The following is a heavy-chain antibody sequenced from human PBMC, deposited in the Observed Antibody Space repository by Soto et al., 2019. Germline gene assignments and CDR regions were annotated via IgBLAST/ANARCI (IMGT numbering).Heavy chain of an antibody. CDR1: GGSISSYY. CDR2: IYYSGST. D-gene: IGHD1-26*01. Sequence: SETLSLTCTVSGGSISSYYWSWIRQPPGKGLEWIGYIYYSGSTNYNPSLKSRVTISVDTSKNQFSLKLSSVTAADTAVYYCARTWVVGAPDYWGQGTLVTVSS. J-gene: IGHJ4*02. V-gene: IGHV4-59*01. CDR3: ARTWVVGAPDY.